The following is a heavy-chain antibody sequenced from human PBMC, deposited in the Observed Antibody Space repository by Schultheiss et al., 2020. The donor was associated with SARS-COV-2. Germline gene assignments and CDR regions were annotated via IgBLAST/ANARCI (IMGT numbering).Heavy chain of an antibody. CDR3: ARERDSGSYRAFDI. D-gene: IGHD1-26*01. CDR2: IYYSGST. Sequence: SETLSLTCAVYGGSFSGYYWSWIRQPPGKGLEWIGYIYYSGSTNYNPSLKSRVTISVDTSKNQFSLKLSYVTAADTAVYYCARERDSGSYRAFDIWGQGTTVTVSS. V-gene: IGHV4-59*01. CDR1: GGSFSGYY. J-gene: IGHJ3*02.